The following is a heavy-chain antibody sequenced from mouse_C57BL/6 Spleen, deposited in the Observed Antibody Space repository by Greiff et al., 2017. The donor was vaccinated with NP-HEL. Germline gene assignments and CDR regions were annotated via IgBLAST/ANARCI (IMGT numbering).Heavy chain of an antibody. CDR3: AREIYANWGFAY. CDR2: ISSGSSTV. D-gene: IGHD4-1*02. V-gene: IGHV5-17*01. J-gene: IGHJ3*01. Sequence: EVMLVESGGGLVKPGGSLTLSCAASGFTFSDYGMHWVRQSPEKGLEWVAYISSGSSTVYYADTVKGRFTIYSDNARHAFFLQMTSLSSESTAMYYCAREIYANWGFAYWGQGTPVTVSA. CDR1: GFTFSDYG.